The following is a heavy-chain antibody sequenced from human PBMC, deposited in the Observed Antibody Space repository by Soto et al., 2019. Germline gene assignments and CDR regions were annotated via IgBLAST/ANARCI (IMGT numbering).Heavy chain of an antibody. CDR2: INSDGTST. J-gene: IGHJ4*02. V-gene: IGHV3-74*01. Sequence: EVQLVESGGGLVRPGGSLRLSCAASGFTFSYYWMHWVRQAPGKGLVWVSRINSDGTSTTYADSVKGRFTISRDNAKNTLYLQMNSLRAEDTAVYYCARDKAAAGIFDYWSQGTLVTVSS. CDR1: GFTFSYYW. D-gene: IGHD6-13*01. CDR3: ARDKAAAGIFDY.